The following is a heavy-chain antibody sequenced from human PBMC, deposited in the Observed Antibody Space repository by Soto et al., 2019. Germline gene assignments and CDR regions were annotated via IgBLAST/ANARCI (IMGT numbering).Heavy chain of an antibody. CDR2: IDSIADSI. J-gene: IGHJ4*02. CDR3: ARGYCTSSACYWNFDH. CDR1: GFTFSTYE. D-gene: IGHD2-2*01. Sequence: EVQMVESGGGLVQPGGSLRLSCAASGFTFSTYEFNWVRQAPGKGLEWVAYIDSIADSIYYADSVKGRFTISRDNVRNSVYLQMNSLRAEDTAVYFCARGYCTSSACYWNFDHWGQGTLVTVSS. V-gene: IGHV3-48*03.